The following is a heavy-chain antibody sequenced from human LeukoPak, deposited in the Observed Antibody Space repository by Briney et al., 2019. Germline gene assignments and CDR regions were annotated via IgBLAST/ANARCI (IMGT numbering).Heavy chain of an antibody. D-gene: IGHD5-24*01. Sequence: SETLSLTCAVYGGSFSGYYWSWIRQPPGKGLEWIGEINHSGSTNYNPSLKSGVSISVDTSKNQFSLQLRSVTAADTAVYYCARGRWPSEIDGYHLYYFDYWGQGTLVTVSS. CDR1: GGSFSGYY. V-gene: IGHV4-34*01. CDR3: ARGRWPSEIDGYHLYYFDY. J-gene: IGHJ4*02. CDR2: INHSGST.